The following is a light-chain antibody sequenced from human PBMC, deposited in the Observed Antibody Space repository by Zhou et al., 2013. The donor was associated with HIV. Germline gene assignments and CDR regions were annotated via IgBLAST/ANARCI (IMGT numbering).Light chain of an antibody. J-gene: IGLJ2*01. CDR2: EVS. Sequence: QSALTQPPSASGSPGQSVTISCTGTSSDVGGYNYVSWYQLHPGKAPKLILYEVSKRPSGVPDRSSGSKSGNTASLTVSGLQAEDESDYYCGSYAGSSIWIFGGGTKLTVL. CDR3: GSYAGSSIWI. CDR1: SSDVGGYNY. V-gene: IGLV2-8*01.